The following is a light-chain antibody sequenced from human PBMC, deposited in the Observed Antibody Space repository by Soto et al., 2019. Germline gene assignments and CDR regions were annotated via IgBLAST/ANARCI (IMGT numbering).Light chain of an antibody. Sequence: EIGRTQSPATLSASPAERATLSCRASQSVRSNLAWYQQKPGQAPRLLIYGASTRATGIPARFSGSGSGTEFTLSIGSLQSEDFAVYYCQQYNDWPPTFGQGTKVDIK. J-gene: IGKJ1*01. CDR1: QSVRSN. CDR3: QQYNDWPPT. V-gene: IGKV3-15*01. CDR2: GAS.